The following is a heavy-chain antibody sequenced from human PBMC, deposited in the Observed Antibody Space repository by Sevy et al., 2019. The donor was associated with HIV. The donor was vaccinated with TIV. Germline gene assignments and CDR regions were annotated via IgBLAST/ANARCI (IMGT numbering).Heavy chain of an antibody. J-gene: IGHJ3*01. CDR3: AIDAWRSLVT. CDR1: GFTFSAYW. CDR2: LNQDGSEK. Sequence: GGSLRLSCAASGFTFSAYWVAWVRQAPGKGLEWVANLNQDGSEKYPVDSVKGRFTISRDNAKNSLYLQMNSVRVEETCIYYCAIDAWRSLVTWGRGTMVTVSS. V-gene: IGHV3-7*01. D-gene: IGHD6-6*01.